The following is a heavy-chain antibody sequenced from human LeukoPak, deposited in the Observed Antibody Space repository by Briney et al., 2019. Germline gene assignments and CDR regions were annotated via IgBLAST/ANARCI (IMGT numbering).Heavy chain of an antibody. J-gene: IGHJ5*02. CDR1: GFTFSSYG. CDR2: IWYDGSNK. Sequence: GGSLRLSCAASGFTFSSYGMHWVRQAPGKGLEWVAAIWYDGSNKYYADSVKGRFTISRDNSKNTLYLQMNSLRAEDTAVYYCARDPLPFEYSSSYFDPWGQGTLVTVSS. CDR3: ARDPLPFEYSSSYFDP. D-gene: IGHD6-6*01. V-gene: IGHV3-33*01.